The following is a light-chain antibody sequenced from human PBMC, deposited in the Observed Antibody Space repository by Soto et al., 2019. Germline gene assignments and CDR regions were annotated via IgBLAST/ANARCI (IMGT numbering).Light chain of an antibody. V-gene: IGKV1-39*01. Sequence: DIQVTQSPSSLSASVGDTVTITCRASQSVVVYLNWYQLSPGKAPKLLIYASRHLQGGVPSRFSGTGSGTDFSLTISSLQPEDFATYFCQQSYSFPWTFGLGTTVEMK. CDR3: QQSYSFPWT. J-gene: IGKJ1*01. CDR1: QSVVVY. CDR2: ASR.